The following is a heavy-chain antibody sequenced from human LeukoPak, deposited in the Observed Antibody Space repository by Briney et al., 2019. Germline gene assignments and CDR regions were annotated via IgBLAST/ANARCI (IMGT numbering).Heavy chain of an antibody. V-gene: IGHV3-23*01. CDR3: AKDRRITMAGTVDYFDY. Sequence: GGSLRLSCAASGFTFNNYAMIGVRQAPGKGLEWVSSISGSGGNTYYADSVKGRFTISRDNPKNTLYLQKNSLRAADTAVYYCAKDRRITMAGTVDYFDYWGQGTLVTVSS. D-gene: IGHD6-19*01. J-gene: IGHJ4*02. CDR2: ISGSGGNT. CDR1: GFTFNNYA.